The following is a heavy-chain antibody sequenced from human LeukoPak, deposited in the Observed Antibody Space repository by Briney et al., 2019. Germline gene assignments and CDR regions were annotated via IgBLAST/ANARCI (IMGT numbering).Heavy chain of an antibody. CDR1: GFTFDDYG. V-gene: IGHV3-20*01. D-gene: IGHD5-12*01. Sequence: GGSLRLSCAASGFTFDDYGMSWVRQAPGKGLEWVSGINWNGGSTGYADSVKGRFTISRDNAKDSLYLQMNSLRAEDTALYHCARRNSGYEDSFDYWGQGTLVTVSS. J-gene: IGHJ4*02. CDR2: INWNGGST. CDR3: ARRNSGYEDSFDY.